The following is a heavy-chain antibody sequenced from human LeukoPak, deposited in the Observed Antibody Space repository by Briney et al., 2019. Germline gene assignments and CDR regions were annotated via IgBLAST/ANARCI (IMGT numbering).Heavy chain of an antibody. CDR2: IRSSGSTI. CDR1: GFTFSSYE. Sequence: GGSLRLSCAASGFTFSSYEMNWVRQAPGKGLEWVSYIRSSGSTIYYADSVKGRFTISRDNAKNSLYLQMNSLRAEDTAVYYCAREGDTYYYGSGSYPQNYYYYYCMDVWGKGTTVTVSS. D-gene: IGHD3-10*01. CDR3: AREGDTYYYGSGSYPQNYYYYYCMDV. J-gene: IGHJ6*03. V-gene: IGHV3-48*03.